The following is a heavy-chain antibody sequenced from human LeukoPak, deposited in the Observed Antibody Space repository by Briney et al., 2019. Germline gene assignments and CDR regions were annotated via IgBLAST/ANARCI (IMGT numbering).Heavy chain of an antibody. Sequence: SETLSLTCAVSGGSISSSNWWSWVRQPPGKGLEWIGEVYHSGSTNYNPSLKSRVTISVDKSKNQFSLKLSSVTAADTAVYYCARSRAVPGTTGFFFDYWGQGTLVTVSS. CDR2: VYHSGST. J-gene: IGHJ4*02. D-gene: IGHD1-7*01. CDR3: ARSRAVPGTTGFFFDY. V-gene: IGHV4-4*02. CDR1: GGSISSSNW.